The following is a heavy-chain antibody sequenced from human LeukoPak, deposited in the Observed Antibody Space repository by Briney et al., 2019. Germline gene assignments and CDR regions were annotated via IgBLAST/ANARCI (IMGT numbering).Heavy chain of an antibody. Sequence: PGRSLRLSCAASGFTFSNYDMHWVRQAPGKGLEWVAVIFYDGSNKYSAVSVKGRFTISRDNSENTLFLQMNSLRAEDTAVYYCARVGSAWSYFDYWGQGTLVTVSS. V-gene: IGHV3-33*01. J-gene: IGHJ4*02. D-gene: IGHD6-19*01. CDR3: ARVGSAWSYFDY. CDR2: IFYDGSNK. CDR1: GFTFSNYD.